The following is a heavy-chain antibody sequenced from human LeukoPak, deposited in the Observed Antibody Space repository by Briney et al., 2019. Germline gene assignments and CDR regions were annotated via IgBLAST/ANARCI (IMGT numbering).Heavy chain of an antibody. Sequence: KSSDTLSLTCSVSSGSLKSNYYSGAWIRQAPGKGLEWVGGLDDSGNTYYNPSLKSRLTMSVDTSTNHFSLNLKSVAAADTSVYYCARRLRIGSAGWFDPWVQGSMVTVSS. CDR1: SGSLKSNYYS. J-gene: IGHJ5*02. V-gene: IGHV4-39*02. CDR2: LDDSGNT. D-gene: IGHD2-21*01. CDR3: ARRLRIGSAGWFDP.